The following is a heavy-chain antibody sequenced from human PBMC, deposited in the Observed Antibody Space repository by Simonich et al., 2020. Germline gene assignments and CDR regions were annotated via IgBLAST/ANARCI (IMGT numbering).Heavy chain of an antibody. J-gene: IGHJ6*02. D-gene: IGHD6-19*01. V-gene: IGHV3-21*01. CDR2: ISSSSSYI. CDR1: GFTFSSYS. CDR3: ARWIAVAGTGAYGMDV. Sequence: EVQLVESGGGLVKPEGSLRLSCAASGFTFSSYSMNWDRQAPGKGLEWVSSISSSSSYIYYADSVKGQFTISRDNAKNSLYLKMNSLRAEDTAVYYCARWIAVAGTGAYGMDVWGQGTTVTVSS.